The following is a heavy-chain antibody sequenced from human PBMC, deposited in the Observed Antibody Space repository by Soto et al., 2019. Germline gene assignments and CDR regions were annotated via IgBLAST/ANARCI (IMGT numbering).Heavy chain of an antibody. J-gene: IGHJ4*02. D-gene: IGHD3-3*01. CDR3: AIQIFGVEN. Sequence: EVQLLESGGGLVQPGGSLRLSCAASGFTFSAYAMSWVRQAPGKGLEWVSAISGTSPSTYYADSVQGRFTISRDSSRKKLFLKMLNLRAEDTAVYFCAIQIFGVENWGQGTQVSDSS. CDR2: ISGTSPST. V-gene: IGHV3-23*01. CDR1: GFTFSAYA.